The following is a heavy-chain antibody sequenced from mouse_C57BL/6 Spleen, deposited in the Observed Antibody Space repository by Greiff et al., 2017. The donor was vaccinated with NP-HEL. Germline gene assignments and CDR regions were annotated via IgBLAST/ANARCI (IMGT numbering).Heavy chain of an antibody. V-gene: IGHV1-59*01. CDR1: GYTFTSYW. J-gene: IGHJ4*01. CDR2: IDPSDSYT. CDR3: AREGLRTAYAMDY. D-gene: IGHD1-1*01. Sequence: QVLLQQPGAELVRPGTSVKLSCKASGYTFTSYWMHWVKQRPGQGLEWIGVIDPSDSYTNYNQKFKGKATLTVDKSSSTTYMQISSLTSEDSAVDYCAREGLRTAYAMDYWGQGTSVTVSS.